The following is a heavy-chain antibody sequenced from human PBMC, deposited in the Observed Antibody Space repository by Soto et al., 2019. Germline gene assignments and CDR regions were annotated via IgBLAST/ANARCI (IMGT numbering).Heavy chain of an antibody. V-gene: IGHV1-69*01. J-gene: IGHJ5*02. D-gene: IGHD3-22*01. CDR2: TIPIFGTA. CDR1: GGTFSSYA. CDR3: ASDPYYYDSSGYYYEGWGWFDP. Sequence: QVQLVQSGAEVKKPGSSVKVSCKASGGTFSSYAISWVRQAPGQGREWMGGTIPIFGTANYAQTFQGRGTIPEDDSTSTAYMDLSSLGSKDTAVYYCASDPYYYDSSGYYYEGWGWFDPWGQGNLVTVSS.